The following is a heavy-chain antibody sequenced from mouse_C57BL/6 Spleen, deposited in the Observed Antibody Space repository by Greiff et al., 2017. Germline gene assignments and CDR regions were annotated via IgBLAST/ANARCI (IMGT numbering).Heavy chain of an antibody. V-gene: IGHV1-82*01. CDR2: IYPGDGDT. J-gene: IGHJ2*01. Sequence: QVQLKESGPELVKPGASVKISCKASGYAFSSSWMNWVKQRPGKGLEWIGRIYPGDGDTNYNGKFKGKATLTADKSSSTAYMQLSSLTSEDSAVYFCARGSYVDYFDYWGQGTTLTVSS. CDR1: GYAFSSSW. D-gene: IGHD1-1*02. CDR3: ARGSYVDYFDY.